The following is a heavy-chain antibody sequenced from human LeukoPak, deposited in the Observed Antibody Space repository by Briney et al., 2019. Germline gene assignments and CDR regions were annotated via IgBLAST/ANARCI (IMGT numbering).Heavy chain of an antibody. CDR3: ARGTEGHWFDP. V-gene: IGHV4-34*01. CDR1: GGSFSGYY. CDR2: INHSGST. J-gene: IGHJ5*02. Sequence: SETLSLTCAVYGGSFSGYYWSWIRQPPGKGLEWIGEINHSGSTNYNPSLKSRVTISVDTSKNQFSLKLSSVTAADTAVYYCARGTEGHWFDPWGQGTLVTVSS.